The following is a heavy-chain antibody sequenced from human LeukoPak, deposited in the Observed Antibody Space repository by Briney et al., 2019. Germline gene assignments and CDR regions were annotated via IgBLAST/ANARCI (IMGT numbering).Heavy chain of an antibody. D-gene: IGHD5-12*01. V-gene: IGHV4-59*02. Sequence: PSETLSLTCTVSGGSVSSYYWSWIRRPPGRGLEWIAYLSHSGSSDSNPSLTSRVTTLVDTSKNQFSLKLTSVTAADTAVYYCARGDDYKSTYFDNWGQGTLVTVSP. J-gene: IGHJ4*02. CDR1: GGSVSSYY. CDR2: LSHSGSS. CDR3: ARGDDYKSTYFDN.